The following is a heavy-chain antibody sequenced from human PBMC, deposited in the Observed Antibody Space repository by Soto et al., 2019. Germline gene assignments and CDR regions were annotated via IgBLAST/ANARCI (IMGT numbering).Heavy chain of an antibody. J-gene: IGHJ5*02. CDR2: ISYDGSNK. Sequence: GGSLRLSCAASGFTFSSYGMHWVRQAPGKGLEWVAVISYDGSNKYYADSVKGRFTISRDNSKNTLYLQMNSLRAEDTAVYYCATGYYDFWSGYGPLLFDPWGQGTLVTVSS. CDR3: ATGYYDFWSGYGPLLFDP. D-gene: IGHD3-3*01. CDR1: GFTFSSYG. V-gene: IGHV3-30*03.